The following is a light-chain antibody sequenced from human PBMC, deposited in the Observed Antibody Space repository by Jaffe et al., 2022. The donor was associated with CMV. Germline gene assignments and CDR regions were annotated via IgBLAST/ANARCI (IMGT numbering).Light chain of an antibody. CDR2: RNY. CDR1: RSNVGGNN. J-gene: IGLJ3*02. CDR3: AAWDDSLTGSWV. Sequence: QSVLIQPPSVSGTPGQTVSISCSGSRSNVGGNNVNWYQLLPGTAPKLLIYRNYQRPSGVPDRFSGSKTGNSASLAISGLQSEDEADYYCAAWDDSLTGSWVFGGGTKLTVL. V-gene: IGLV1-44*01.